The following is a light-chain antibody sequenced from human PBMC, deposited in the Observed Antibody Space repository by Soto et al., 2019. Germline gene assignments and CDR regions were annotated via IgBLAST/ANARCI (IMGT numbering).Light chain of an antibody. CDR1: QGISSY. Sequence: DIQLTQSPSFLSASVGDRVTITCRASQGISSYLAWYQQKPGKAPKLLIYAASTLQSGVPSRFSGSGSGTEFTLTISSLQPADFATYYCQQLNSYPTSFGPGTKVDIK. J-gene: IGKJ3*01. CDR3: QQLNSYPTS. V-gene: IGKV1-9*01. CDR2: AAS.